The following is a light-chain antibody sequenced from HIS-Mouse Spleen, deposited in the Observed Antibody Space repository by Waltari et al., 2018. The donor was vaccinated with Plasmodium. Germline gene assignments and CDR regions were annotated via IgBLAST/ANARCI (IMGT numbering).Light chain of an antibody. CDR3: CSYAGSYTYV. V-gene: IGLV2-11*01. J-gene: IGLJ1*01. CDR1: SSAVGGYNY. CDR2: DVS. Sequence: QSALTQPRSVSGSPGPSVTISCTGTSSAVGGYNYFSWYQQHPGKAPKLMIYDVSKRPSGVPDRFSGSKSGNTASLTISGLQAEDEADYYCCSYAGSYTYVFGTGTKVTVL.